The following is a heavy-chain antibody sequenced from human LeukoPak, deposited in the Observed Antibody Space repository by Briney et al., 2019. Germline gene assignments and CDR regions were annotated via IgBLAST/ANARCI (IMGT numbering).Heavy chain of an antibody. Sequence: ASVKVSCKASGNTLTRHYMHWVRQAPGQGLEWMGIINPSGISTRYVQTFQGRVTVTRDTSTSTVYMELSSLRSEDTAVYYCASQAATDTDAFDIWGQGTMVTVSP. J-gene: IGHJ3*02. CDR2: INPSGIST. CDR1: GNTLTRHY. V-gene: IGHV1-46*01. CDR3: ASQAATDTDAFDI. D-gene: IGHD6-13*01.